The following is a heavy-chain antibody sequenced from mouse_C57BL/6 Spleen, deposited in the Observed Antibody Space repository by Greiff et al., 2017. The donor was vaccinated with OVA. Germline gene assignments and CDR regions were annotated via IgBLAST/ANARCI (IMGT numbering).Heavy chain of an antibody. J-gene: IGHJ3*01. Sequence: VQLQQPGAELVMPGASVKLSCKASGYTFTSYWMHWVKQRHGQGLEWIGEIDPSDSYTNYNQKFKGKSTLTVDKSSSTAYMQLSSLTSEDSAVYYCARSNYGSSSVAYWGQGTLVTVSA. V-gene: IGHV1-69*01. CDR3: ARSNYGSSSVAY. CDR2: IDPSDSYT. D-gene: IGHD1-1*01. CDR1: GYTFTSYW.